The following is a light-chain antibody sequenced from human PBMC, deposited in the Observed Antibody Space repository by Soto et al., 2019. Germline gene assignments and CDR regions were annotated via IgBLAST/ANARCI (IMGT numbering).Light chain of an antibody. CDR3: GAYTGTTPLVA. J-gene: IGLJ2*01. CDR2: DVI. CDR1: SSDLGTYNF. V-gene: IGLV2-14*03. Sequence: QSALTQPASVSGSPGQSITISCTGTSSDLGTYNFVSWYQQHPGKAPKLMIYDVINRPSGVSDRFSGSKSGNTASLTISGLQTEDEADYYCGAYTGTTPLVAFGGGTKLTVL.